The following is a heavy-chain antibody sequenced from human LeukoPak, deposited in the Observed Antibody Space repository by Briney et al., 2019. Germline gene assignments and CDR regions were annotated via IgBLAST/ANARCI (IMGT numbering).Heavy chain of an antibody. V-gene: IGHV4-61*02. Sequence: PSQNLSRTCTVSGGSISSGSYYWSWIRQPAGKGLEWIGRIYTSGSTNYNPSLKSRVTISVDASKNQFSLKLSSVTAADTAVYYCARDGRGSSSPFDYWGQGTLVTVSS. CDR1: GGSISSGSYY. CDR2: IYTSGST. CDR3: ARDGRGSSSPFDY. D-gene: IGHD6-6*01. J-gene: IGHJ4*02.